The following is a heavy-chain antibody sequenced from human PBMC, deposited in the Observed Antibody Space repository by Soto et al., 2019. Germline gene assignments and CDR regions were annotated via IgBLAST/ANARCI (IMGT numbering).Heavy chain of an antibody. V-gene: IGHV3-30*03. J-gene: IGHJ4*01. CDR2: ISYAGSNI. Sequence: VQLVESGGGVVQPGMSLRLSCAASGYTFSSYGMHWVRQAPGKGLEWVAVISYAGSNIYYADSVKGRFTISRDNSKNTLYLHLNSLRAEDTAVYYCARDSSEWGMAGRLDYWGHGTLVTVSS. CDR1: GYTFSSYG. D-gene: IGHD6-6*01. CDR3: ARDSSEWGMAGRLDY.